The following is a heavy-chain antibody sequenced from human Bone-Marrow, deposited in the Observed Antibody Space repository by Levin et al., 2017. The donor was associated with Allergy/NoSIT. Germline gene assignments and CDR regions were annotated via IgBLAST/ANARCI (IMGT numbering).Heavy chain of an antibody. CDR1: GGSFSGYY. CDR3: ARGRRSSSYHHYNILGY. Sequence: SQTLSLTCAVYGGSFSGYYWSWIRQPPGKGLEWIGEINHSGSTNYNPSLKSRVTISVDTSKNQFSLKLSSVTAADTAVYYCARGRRSSSYHHYNILGYWGQGTLVTVSS. CDR2: INHSGST. D-gene: IGHD2-15*01. V-gene: IGHV4-34*01. J-gene: IGHJ4*02.